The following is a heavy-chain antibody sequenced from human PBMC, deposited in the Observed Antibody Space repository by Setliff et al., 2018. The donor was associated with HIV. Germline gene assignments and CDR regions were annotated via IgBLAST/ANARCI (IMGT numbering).Heavy chain of an antibody. Sequence: ASVKVSCKASGYTGTSYYWHWVRQATGQGLEWMGMINPSGGSASYAQKCQGRVTMSRDTSTSTVYMKLSSLRSEYTAVYYCARDYFDSSAYHYVFGAFYIWRQGHMVTVSS. D-gene: IGHD3-22*01. CDR2: INPSGGSA. V-gene: IGHV1-46*01. J-gene: IGHJ3*02. CDR3: ARDYFDSSAYHYVFGAFYI. CDR1: GYTGTSYY.